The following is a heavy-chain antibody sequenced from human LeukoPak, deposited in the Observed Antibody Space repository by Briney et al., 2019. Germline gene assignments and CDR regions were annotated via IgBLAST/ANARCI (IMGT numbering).Heavy chain of an antibody. J-gene: IGHJ5*02. CDR3: AKDPLGRFDP. Sequence: GGSLRLSCAASGFTFSSYVMSGVRQAPGKGLEWFSAISGGKTYYADSVKGRFTISRDNSKNTLYLQMSSLRAEDTAVYYCAKDPLGRFDPWGQGTLVTVSS. CDR1: GFTFSSYV. CDR2: ISGGKT. V-gene: IGHV3-23*01. D-gene: IGHD1-14*01.